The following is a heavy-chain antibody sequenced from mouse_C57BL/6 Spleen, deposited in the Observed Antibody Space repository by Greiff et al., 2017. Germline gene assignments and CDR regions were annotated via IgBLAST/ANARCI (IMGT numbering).Heavy chain of an antibody. CDR2: IDPETGGT. CDR1: GYTFTDYE. J-gene: IGHJ3*01. D-gene: IGHD2-1*01. CDR3: TREDIYYGNPRFAY. Sequence: VHLVESGAELVRPGASVTLSCKASGYTFTDYEMHWVKQTPVHGLEWIGAIDPETGGTAYNQKFKGKAILTADKSSSTAYMELRSLTSEDSAVYYCTREDIYYGNPRFAYWGQGTLVTVSA. V-gene: IGHV1-15*01.